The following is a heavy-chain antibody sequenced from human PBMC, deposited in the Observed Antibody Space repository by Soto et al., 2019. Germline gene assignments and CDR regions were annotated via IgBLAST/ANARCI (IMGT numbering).Heavy chain of an antibody. V-gene: IGHV4-59*01. Sequence: QVQLQESGPGLVKPSETLALTCTVSGASISSYYWSWIRQPPGKGLEWLGYILYTGNTNYSPSLKSRVTMSVDTSKNQVSLKLSAVTAADTAVYCCARAAYGSGSYYAPYYYYAMDVWGQGTTVTVSS. J-gene: IGHJ6*02. CDR3: ARAAYGSGSYYAPYYYYAMDV. CDR1: GASISSYY. D-gene: IGHD3-10*01. CDR2: ILYTGNT.